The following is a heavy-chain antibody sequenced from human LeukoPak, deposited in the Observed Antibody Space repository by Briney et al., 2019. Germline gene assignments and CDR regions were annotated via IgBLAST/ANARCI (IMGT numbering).Heavy chain of an antibody. CDR1: GYTFTSYG. CDR3: ARDRGDYVWGSYRPGLSPLDY. Sequence: GASVKVSCKASGYTFTSYGISWVRQAPGQGLEWMGWISAYNGNTNYAQKLQGRVTMTTDTSTSTAYMELRSLRSDDTAVYYCARDRGDYVWGSYRPGLSPLDYWGQGTLVTVSS. J-gene: IGHJ4*02. V-gene: IGHV1-18*01. D-gene: IGHD3-16*02. CDR2: ISAYNGNT.